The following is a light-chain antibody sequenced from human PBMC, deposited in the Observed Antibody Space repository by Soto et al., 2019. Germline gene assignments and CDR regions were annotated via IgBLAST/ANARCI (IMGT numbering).Light chain of an antibody. CDR3: QQFNNWPRT. CDR2: DAS. V-gene: IGKV3-15*01. J-gene: IGKJ1*01. CDR1: QSVSSN. Sequence: EIVLTQSPGTLSLSPGERATLSCRASQSVSSNLAWYQQKPGQAPRLLISDASTRATGIPARFSGSGSGTEFTLTISSLQSEDFAVYYCQQFNNWPRTFGQGTKVDIK.